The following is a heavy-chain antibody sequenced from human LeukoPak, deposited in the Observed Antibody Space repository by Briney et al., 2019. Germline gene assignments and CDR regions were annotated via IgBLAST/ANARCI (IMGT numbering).Heavy chain of an antibody. D-gene: IGHD6-13*01. Sequence: SVKVSCKASGGTFSSYTISWVRQAPGQGLEWMGGIIPIFGTAIYAQKFQGTVTITADKSTSTAYMELSSLRSEDTAVYYCARDSAEQLADGFDIWGQGTMVTVSS. V-gene: IGHV1-69*06. CDR3: ARDSAEQLADGFDI. CDR1: GGTFSSYT. J-gene: IGHJ3*02. CDR2: IIPIFGTA.